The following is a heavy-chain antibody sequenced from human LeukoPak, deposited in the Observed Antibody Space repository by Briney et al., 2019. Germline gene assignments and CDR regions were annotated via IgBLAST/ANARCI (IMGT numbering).Heavy chain of an antibody. CDR2: IYHSGST. Sequence: KPSETLSLTCTVSGYSISSGYYWSWIRQPPGKGLEWIGSIYHSGSTYYNPSLKSRVTISVDTSKNQFSLKLSSVTAADTAVYYCARDSGPYDSSGYSWFDPWGQGTLVTVSS. J-gene: IGHJ5*02. V-gene: IGHV4-38-2*02. CDR1: GYSISSGYY. D-gene: IGHD3-22*01. CDR3: ARDSGPYDSSGYSWFDP.